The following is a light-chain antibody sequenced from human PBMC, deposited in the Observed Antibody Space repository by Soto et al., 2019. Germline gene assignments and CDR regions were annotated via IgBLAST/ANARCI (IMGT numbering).Light chain of an antibody. CDR1: QSLSSW. J-gene: IGKJ2*03. CDR3: QQYNTFYS. V-gene: IGKV1-5*01. CDR2: DAS. Sequence: DIQMTQSPSTLSASVGDRVTITCRASQSLSSWLAWYQQKPGKAPKLLIYDASSLESGVPSRFSGSGSGTEFTLTISSLQPDDFANYYCQQYNTFYSFGQGTKLEIK.